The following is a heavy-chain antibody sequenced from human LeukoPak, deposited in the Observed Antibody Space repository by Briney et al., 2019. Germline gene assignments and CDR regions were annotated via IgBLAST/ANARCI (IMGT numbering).Heavy chain of an antibody. J-gene: IGHJ4*02. CDR3: ARRARTVTGSYYFDF. Sequence: SETLSLTCADYGGSFSGYYWSWIRQPPGKGLEWIGEINHSGSTNYNPSLKRRVTISVDTSKNQFSLKLGSVTAADTAVYYCARRARTVTGSYYFDFWGQGTLVTVSS. D-gene: IGHD4-17*01. CDR1: GGSFSGYY. V-gene: IGHV4-34*01. CDR2: INHSGST.